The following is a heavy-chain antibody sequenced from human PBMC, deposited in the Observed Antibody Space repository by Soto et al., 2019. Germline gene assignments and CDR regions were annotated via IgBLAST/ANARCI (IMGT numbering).Heavy chain of an antibody. Sequence: GGSLRLSCAASGFTFSDYYMSWIRQAPGKGLEWVSYISSSGSTIYYADSVKGRFTISRDNAKNSLYLQMNSLRAEDTAVYYCARSSQYYYDSSGYGAFDIGGQGQWSPSPQ. CDR2: ISSSGSTI. D-gene: IGHD3-22*01. CDR3: ARSSQYYYDSSGYGAFDI. J-gene: IGHJ3*02. CDR1: GFTFSDYY. V-gene: IGHV3-11*01.